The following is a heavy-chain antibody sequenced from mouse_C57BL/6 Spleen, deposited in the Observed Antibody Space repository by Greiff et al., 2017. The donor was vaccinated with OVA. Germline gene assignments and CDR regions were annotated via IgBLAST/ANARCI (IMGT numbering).Heavy chain of an antibody. CDR1: GFTFSDYG. CDR3: ARAYYDGSRNARDY. Sequence: EVMLVESGGGLVKPGGSLKLSCAASGFTFSDYGMHWVRQAPEKGLEWVAYISSGSSTIYYADTVKGRFTISRDTAKNTLFLQMTSLRSEDTAMYYCARAYYDGSRNARDYWGQGTSVTVSS. J-gene: IGHJ4*01. V-gene: IGHV5-17*01. D-gene: IGHD1-1*01. CDR2: ISSGSSTI.